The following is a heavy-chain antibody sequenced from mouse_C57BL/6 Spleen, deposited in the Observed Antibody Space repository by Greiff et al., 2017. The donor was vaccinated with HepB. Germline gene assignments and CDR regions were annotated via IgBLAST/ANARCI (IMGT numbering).Heavy chain of an antibody. CDR2: LWTGGGT. Sequence: QVQRVESGPGLVAPSQSLSITCTVSGFSLTSYAISWGRQPPGKGLEWLGVLWTGGGTNYNSALKSRLSISKDNSKSQVFLKMNSLQTDDTARYYCARNGLLRAMDYWGQGTSVTVSS. J-gene: IGHJ4*01. V-gene: IGHV2-9-1*01. CDR1: GFSLTSYA. CDR3: ARNGLLRAMDY. D-gene: IGHD2-3*01.